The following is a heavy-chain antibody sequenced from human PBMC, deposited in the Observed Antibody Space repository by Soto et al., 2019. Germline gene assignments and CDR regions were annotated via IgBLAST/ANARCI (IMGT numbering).Heavy chain of an antibody. CDR1: GFTFSSYA. CDR2: ISYDGSNK. CDR3: ARDGEYGMDV. V-gene: IGHV3-30-3*01. D-gene: IGHD7-27*01. J-gene: IGHJ6*02. Sequence: GGSLRLSCAASGFTFSSYAMHWVRQAPGKGLEWVAVISYDGSNKYYADYVKSRFTISRDNSKNTLYLQMNSLRAEDTAVYYCARDGEYGMDVWGQGTTVTVSS.